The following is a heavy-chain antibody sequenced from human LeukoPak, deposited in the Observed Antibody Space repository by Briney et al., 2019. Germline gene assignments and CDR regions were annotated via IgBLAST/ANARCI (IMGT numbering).Heavy chain of an antibody. J-gene: IGHJ4*02. V-gene: IGHV1-46*01. CDR2: INPSGGST. D-gene: IGHD4-23*01. CDR1: GYTFTSYY. Sequence: ASVKVSCKASGYTFTSYYMHWVRQAPGQGLEWMGIINPSGGSTSYAQKFQGRVTMTRDTSTSTVYMELSSLRSEDTAVYYCARDQLVTPYEYYFDYWGQGTLVTVSP. CDR3: ARDQLVTPYEYYFDY.